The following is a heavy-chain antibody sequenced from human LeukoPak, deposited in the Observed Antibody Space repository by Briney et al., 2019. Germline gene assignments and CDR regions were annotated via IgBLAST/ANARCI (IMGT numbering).Heavy chain of an antibody. CDR3: ARELTADAFDI. Sequence: AGGSLRLSCAASGFTVSSNYMSWVRQAPGKGLEWVSVIYSGGSTYYADSVKGRFTISRDNSKNTLYLQMNSLRAEDTAVYYCARELTADAFDIWGQGTMVTVSS. V-gene: IGHV3-66*01. J-gene: IGHJ3*02. CDR1: GFTVSSNY. D-gene: IGHD4/OR15-4a*01. CDR2: IYSGGST.